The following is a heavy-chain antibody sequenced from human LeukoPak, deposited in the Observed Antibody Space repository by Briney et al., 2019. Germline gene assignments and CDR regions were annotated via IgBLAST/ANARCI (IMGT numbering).Heavy chain of an antibody. V-gene: IGHV4-59*08. Sequence: SETLSLTCTVSGGSISSYYWSWIRQPPGKGLEWIGYIYYSGSTNYNPSLKSRVTISVDTSKNQFSLKLSSVTAADTAVYYCARHSAAAGPAPYYFDYWGQGTLVTVSS. J-gene: IGHJ4*02. D-gene: IGHD6-13*01. CDR2: IYYSGST. CDR1: GGSISSYY. CDR3: ARHSAAAGPAPYYFDY.